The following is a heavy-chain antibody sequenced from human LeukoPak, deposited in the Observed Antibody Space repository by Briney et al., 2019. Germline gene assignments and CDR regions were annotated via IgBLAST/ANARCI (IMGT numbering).Heavy chain of an antibody. J-gene: IGHJ4*02. Sequence: PGGSLRLSCAAPGFTFSSYWMHWVRQAPGNGLVWVSRINSDGSSTSYADSVKVRFTISRNNVKITLYLQINSLRAEDTAVYYCALGIGSRWGQGTLVTVSS. CDR1: GFTFSSYW. CDR3: ALGIGSR. V-gene: IGHV3-74*01. D-gene: IGHD2-15*01. CDR2: INSDGSST.